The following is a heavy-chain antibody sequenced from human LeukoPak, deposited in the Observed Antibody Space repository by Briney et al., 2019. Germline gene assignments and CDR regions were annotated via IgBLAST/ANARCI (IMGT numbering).Heavy chain of an antibody. V-gene: IGHV4-31*03. CDR1: GGSISSGGYY. CDR2: IYYSGST. D-gene: IGHD3-10*01. J-gene: IGHJ5*02. CDR3: ARELMVRGVILTHNWFDP. Sequence: SETLSLTCPVSGGSISSGGYYWSWIRQHPGKGLEWIGYIYYSGSTYYNPSLKSRVTISVDTSKNQFSLKLSSVTAADTAVYYCARELMVRGVILTHNWFDPWGQGTLVTVSS.